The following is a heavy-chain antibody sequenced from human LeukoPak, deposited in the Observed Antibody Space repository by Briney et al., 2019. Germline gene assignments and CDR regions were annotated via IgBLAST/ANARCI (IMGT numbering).Heavy chain of an antibody. J-gene: IGHJ4*02. CDR3: ASGVNYYCDY. V-gene: IGHV3-7*02. D-gene: IGHD3-16*01. CDR1: GYPFTSYI. Sequence: RGSLRVSCAASGYPFTSYIISWVRQAPGKGLEWVANIKEDGGETYYAQTVKGRVTLSTDDAKSTVYMHMSSLRAEDTAVYYCASGVNYYCDYWGKGTLVTVSS. CDR2: IKEDGGET.